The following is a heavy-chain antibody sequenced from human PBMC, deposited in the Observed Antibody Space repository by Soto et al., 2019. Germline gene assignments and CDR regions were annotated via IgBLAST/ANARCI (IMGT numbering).Heavy chain of an antibody. Sequence: AGGSLRLSCAASGFTFNSYAMSWVRQAPGKGLEWVSDISGSGGSTYYADSVKGRFTISRDNSKNTLYLQMNSLRAEDTAIYYCAKVGNYYQYGMGVWGQGTTVTVSS. CDR1: GFTFNSYA. J-gene: IGHJ6*02. CDR2: ISGSGGST. D-gene: IGHD2-15*01. CDR3: AKVGNYYQYGMGV. V-gene: IGHV3-23*01.